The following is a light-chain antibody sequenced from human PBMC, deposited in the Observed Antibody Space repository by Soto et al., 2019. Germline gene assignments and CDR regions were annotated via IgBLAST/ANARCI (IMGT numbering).Light chain of an antibody. CDR3: QQYNSWPLT. CDR1: QSVSTY. Sequence: EIVLTQSPATLSLSPGERATLSCRASQSVSTYLAWYQQQPGQAPRLLIYDASNRATGIPTRISGSGSGTEFTLTISSLQSEDFAVYYCQQYNSWPLTFGGGTKVDIK. V-gene: IGKV3D-15*01. CDR2: DAS. J-gene: IGKJ4*01.